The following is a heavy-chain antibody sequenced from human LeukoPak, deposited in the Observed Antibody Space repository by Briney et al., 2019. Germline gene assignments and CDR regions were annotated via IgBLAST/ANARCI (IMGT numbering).Heavy chain of an antibody. Sequence: ASVKVSCKVSGYTLTELSMHWVRQAPGKGLEWMGGFDPEDGETIYAQKFQGRVTMTEDTSTDTAYMELSSLRSEDTAVYYCAGRYSSGWYARGPFEAWGQGTLVTVSS. J-gene: IGHJ5*02. V-gene: IGHV1-24*01. CDR1: GYTLTELS. CDR3: AGRYSSGWYARGPFEA. D-gene: IGHD6-19*01. CDR2: FDPEDGET.